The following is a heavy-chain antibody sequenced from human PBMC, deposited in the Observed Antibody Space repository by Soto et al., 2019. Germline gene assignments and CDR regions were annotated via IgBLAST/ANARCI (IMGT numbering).Heavy chain of an antibody. J-gene: IGHJ5*02. CDR3: ARGRGYYYGSGSYYTSDWFDP. D-gene: IGHD3-10*01. V-gene: IGHV4-39*07. Sequence: SETLSLTCTVSGGSISSSSYYWGWIRQPPGKGLEWIGSIYYSGSTYYNPSLKSRVTISVDTSKNQFSLKLSSVTAADTAVYYCARGRGYYYGSGSYYTSDWFDPWGQGTLVTVSS. CDR2: IYYSGST. CDR1: GGSISSSSYY.